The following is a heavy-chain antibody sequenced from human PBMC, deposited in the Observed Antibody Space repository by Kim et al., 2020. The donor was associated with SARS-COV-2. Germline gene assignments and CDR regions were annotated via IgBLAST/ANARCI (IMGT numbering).Heavy chain of an antibody. Sequence: SETLSLTCTVSGGSISSGSYYWSWIRQPAGKGLEWIGRIYTSGSTNYNPSLKSRVTISVDTSKNQFSLKLSSVTAADTAVYYCASGEIIRNYYDSSGYFVGYYYYGMDVWGQGTTVTVSS. CDR1: GGSISSGSYY. CDR2: IYTSGST. J-gene: IGHJ6*02. D-gene: IGHD3-22*01. CDR3: ASGEIIRNYYDSSGYFVGYYYYGMDV. V-gene: IGHV4-61*02.